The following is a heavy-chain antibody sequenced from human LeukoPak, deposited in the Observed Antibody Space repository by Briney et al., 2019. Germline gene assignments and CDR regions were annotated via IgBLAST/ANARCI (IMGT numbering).Heavy chain of an antibody. V-gene: IGHV1-8*01. D-gene: IGHD3-22*01. J-gene: IGHJ6*02. Sequence: ASVKVSCKASGYTFTSYDINWVRQATGQGLEWMGWMNPNSGNTGYAQKFQGRVTMTRNTSISTAYMELSSLRSEDTAVYYCARAARYYYDSSGYYYYYGMDVWGQGTTVTVSS. CDR2: MNPNSGNT. CDR1: GYTFTSYD. CDR3: ARAARYYYDSSGYYYYYGMDV.